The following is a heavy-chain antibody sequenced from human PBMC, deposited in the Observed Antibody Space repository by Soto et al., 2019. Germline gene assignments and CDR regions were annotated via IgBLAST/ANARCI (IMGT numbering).Heavy chain of an antibody. CDR2: INPSGGST. CDR3: VGYYYGSGSAHYYYGMDV. Sequence: GASVKVSCKASGYTFTSYYMHWVRQAPGQGLEWMGIINPSGGSTSYAQKFQGRVTMTRDTSTSTVYMELSSLRSEDTAVYYCVGYYYGSGSAHYYYGMDVWGQGTTVTSP. CDR1: GYTFTSYY. J-gene: IGHJ6*02. V-gene: IGHV1-46*01. D-gene: IGHD3-10*01.